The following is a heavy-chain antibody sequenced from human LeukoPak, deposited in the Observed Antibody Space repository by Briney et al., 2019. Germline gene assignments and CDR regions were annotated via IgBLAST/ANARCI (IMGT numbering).Heavy chain of an antibody. D-gene: IGHD3-9*01. Sequence: GGSLRLSCAASGFTFSSYAMSWVRQAPGEGLEWVSGISGSDESTFYADSVKGRFTISRDNAKNSLYLQMNSLRAEDTAVYYCARDPRYYDILTGTFDYWGQGTLVTVSS. J-gene: IGHJ4*02. CDR2: ISGSDEST. CDR3: ARDPRYYDILTGTFDY. CDR1: GFTFSSYA. V-gene: IGHV3-23*01.